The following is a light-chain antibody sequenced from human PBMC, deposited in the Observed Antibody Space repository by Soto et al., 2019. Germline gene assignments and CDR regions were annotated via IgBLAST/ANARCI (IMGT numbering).Light chain of an antibody. J-gene: IGLJ2*01. CDR1: SSDIGGYNY. V-gene: IGLV2-14*01. CDR2: EVS. Sequence: QLVLTQPASVSGSPGQSITISCTGTSSDIGGYNYVSWYQQHPDTAPKLMIYEVSNRPSGVSNRFSGSKSGNTASLTISGLQADDEADYYCSSYTSSSTRVFGGGTKLTVL. CDR3: SSYTSSSTRV.